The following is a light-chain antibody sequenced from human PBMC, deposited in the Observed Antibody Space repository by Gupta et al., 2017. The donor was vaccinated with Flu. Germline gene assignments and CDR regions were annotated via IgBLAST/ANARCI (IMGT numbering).Light chain of an antibody. V-gene: IGLV2-14*01. CDR3: SSYTSSSTRV. CDR1: SSDVGGYNY. CDR2: EVS. J-gene: IGLJ3*02. Sequence: QSALTPPASVSGSPGASIPISCTGTSSDVGGYNYVSWYQQHPGKAPKLMIYEVSNRPSGVSNRFSGSKSGNTASLTISGLQAEDEADYYCSSYTSSSTRVFGGGTKLTVL.